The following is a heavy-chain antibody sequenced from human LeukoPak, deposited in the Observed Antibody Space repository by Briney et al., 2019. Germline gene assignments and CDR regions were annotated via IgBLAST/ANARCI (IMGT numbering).Heavy chain of an antibody. D-gene: IGHD3-9*01. Sequence: GGSLRLSCAASGFIFSSYSMNWVRQAPGKGLEWISFISSVSSTIFYADSVKGRFNISRDNSKNTLYLQMNSLRAEDTAVYYCAKQGRDWLRDYYYYMDVWGKGTTVIISS. J-gene: IGHJ6*03. CDR1: GFIFSSYS. CDR2: ISSVSSTI. V-gene: IGHV3-48*01. CDR3: AKQGRDWLRDYYYYMDV.